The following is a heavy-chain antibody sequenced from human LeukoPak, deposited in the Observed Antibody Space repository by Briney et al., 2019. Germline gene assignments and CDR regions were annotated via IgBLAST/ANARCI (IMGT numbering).Heavy chain of an antibody. CDR2: ISGSGGST. Sequence: TGGSLRLSCAASGFTFSSYGMSWVRQAPGKGLEWVSAISGSGGSTYYADSVKGRFTISRDNSKNTLYLQMNSLRAEDTAVYYCAKVPRDSSGYRPLDYWGQGTLVTVSS. D-gene: IGHD3-22*01. V-gene: IGHV3-23*01. CDR1: GFTFSSYG. J-gene: IGHJ4*02. CDR3: AKVPRDSSGYRPLDY.